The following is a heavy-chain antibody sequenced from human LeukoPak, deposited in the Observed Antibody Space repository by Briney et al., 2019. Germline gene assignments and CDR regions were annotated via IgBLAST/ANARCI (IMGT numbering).Heavy chain of an antibody. CDR3: ALEYSSSATFDY. CDR1: GGTFISYA. CDR2: IIPIFGTA. J-gene: IGHJ4*02. D-gene: IGHD6-6*01. V-gene: IGHV1-69*05. Sequence: SVKVSCKASGGTFISYAISWVRQAPGQGLEWMGGIIPIFGTANYARKFQGRVTITTDESTSTAYMELSSLRSEDAAVYYCALEYSSSATFDYWGQGTLVTVSS.